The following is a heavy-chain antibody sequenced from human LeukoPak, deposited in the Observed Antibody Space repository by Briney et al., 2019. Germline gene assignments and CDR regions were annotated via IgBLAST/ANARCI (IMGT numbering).Heavy chain of an antibody. J-gene: IGHJ4*02. CDR1: GFTFSSYA. Sequence: QPGGSLRLSCAASGFTFSSYAMSWVRQAPGKGLEWVSAISGSGGSTYYADSVKGRFTISRDNSKNTLYLQMNSLRAEDTAVYYCARVPSPYGDGADFDYWGQGTLVTVSS. CDR3: ARVPSPYGDGADFDY. D-gene: IGHD4-17*01. V-gene: IGHV3-23*01. CDR2: ISGSGGST.